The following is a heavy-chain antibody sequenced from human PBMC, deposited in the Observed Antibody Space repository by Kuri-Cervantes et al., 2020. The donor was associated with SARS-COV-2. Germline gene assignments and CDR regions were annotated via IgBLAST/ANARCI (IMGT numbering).Heavy chain of an antibody. Sequence: SETLSLTCTVSGGSITSDYLWGWIRQPPGKGLEWIGNSFYSGSTFYNPSLKSRVTISVDTSKNQFSLELSSVTAADTAVYYCARFLGSFPYYYDSSGYYGEGAFDIWGQGTMVTVSS. CDR3: ARFLGSFPYYYDSSGYYGEGAFDI. V-gene: IGHV4-39*01. D-gene: IGHD3-22*01. J-gene: IGHJ3*02. CDR2: SFYSGST. CDR1: GGSITSDYL.